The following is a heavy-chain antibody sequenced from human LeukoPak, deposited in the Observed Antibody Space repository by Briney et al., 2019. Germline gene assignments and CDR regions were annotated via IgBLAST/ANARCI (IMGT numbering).Heavy chain of an antibody. D-gene: IGHD3-22*01. Sequence: SETLSLTCTVSGVSISSYYWSWIRQPAGKGLEWIGRIYTSGSTNYNSSLKSRVTMSVDTSKNQFSLNLSSVTAADTAVFYCARLVGSFTMMPWGQGTLVTVSS. CDR2: IYTSGST. V-gene: IGHV4-4*07. CDR3: ARLVGSFTMMP. CDR1: GVSISSYY. J-gene: IGHJ1*01.